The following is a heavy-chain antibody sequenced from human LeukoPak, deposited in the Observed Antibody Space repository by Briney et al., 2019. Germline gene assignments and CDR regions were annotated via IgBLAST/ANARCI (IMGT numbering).Heavy chain of an antibody. D-gene: IGHD1-20*01. Sequence: ETLSLTCTVSGVSISNYYWSWVRQAPGKGLEWVSVIYSGGSTYYADSVKGRFTISRDNSKNTLHLQMNSLRAEDTAVYYCARRITRRGIDYWGQGTLVTVSS. J-gene: IGHJ4*02. CDR2: IYSGGST. CDR1: GVSISNYY. V-gene: IGHV3-53*01. CDR3: ARRITRRGIDY.